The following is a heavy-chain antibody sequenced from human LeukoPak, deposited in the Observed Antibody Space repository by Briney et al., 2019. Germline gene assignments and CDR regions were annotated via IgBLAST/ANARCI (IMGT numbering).Heavy chain of an antibody. CDR3: ASEGLAVADNFYY. Sequence: ASETLSLTCTVSGGSISSGAYYWSWIRQPAGQGLEYIGHIYHNGSPNYNPSLKSRVTISVDTSKNEYSLRLRSVTAAGTAIYYCASEGLAVADNFYYWGQGILVAVSS. D-gene: IGHD6-19*01. V-gene: IGHV4-61*10. CDR1: GGSISSGAYY. J-gene: IGHJ4*02. CDR2: IYHNGSP.